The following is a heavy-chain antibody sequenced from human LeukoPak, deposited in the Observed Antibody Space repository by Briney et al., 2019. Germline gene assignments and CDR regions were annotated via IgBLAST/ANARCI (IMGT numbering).Heavy chain of an antibody. Sequence: GGSLRLSCAASGFTFSSYGMSWVRQAPGKGLEWVSAISGSGGTTYYADSVKGRFTISRDNAKKSLYLQMNSLRAEDTALYYCAKDIAAAGDTWGFDYWGQGTLVTVSS. CDR1: GFTFSSYG. CDR3: AKDIAAAGDTWGFDY. CDR2: ISGSGGTT. D-gene: IGHD6-13*01. V-gene: IGHV3-23*01. J-gene: IGHJ4*02.